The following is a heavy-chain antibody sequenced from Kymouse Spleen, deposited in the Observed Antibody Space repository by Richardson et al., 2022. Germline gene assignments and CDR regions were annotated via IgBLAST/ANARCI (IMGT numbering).Heavy chain of an antibody. J-gene: IGHJ4*02. Sequence: QVQLQQWGAGLLKPSETLSLTCAVYGGSFSGYYWSWIRQPPGKGLEWIGEINHSGSTNYNPSLKSRVTISVDTSKNQFSLKLSSVTAADTAVYYCARAFCGGDCYHFDYWGQGTLVTVSS. V-gene: IGHV4-34*01. CDR1: GGSFSGYY. CDR2: INHSGST. D-gene: IGHD2-21*02. CDR3: ARAFCGGDCYHFDY.